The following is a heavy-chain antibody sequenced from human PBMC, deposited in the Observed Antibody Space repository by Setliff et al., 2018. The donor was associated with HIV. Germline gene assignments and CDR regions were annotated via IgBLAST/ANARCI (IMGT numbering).Heavy chain of an antibody. CDR2: IFHSGDT. V-gene: IGHV4-31*03. CDR3: ATRPRIAARPFDY. CDR1: GVSVGSGDYY. J-gene: IGHJ4*02. D-gene: IGHD6-6*01. Sequence: SETLSLTCSVSGVSVGSGDYYWHWIRQHPEKALEWIGHIFHSGDTYYNPSLKSRISVSVDTSKNQFSLELTSLTAADTAVYYCATRPRIAARPFDYWGLGMLVTVSS.